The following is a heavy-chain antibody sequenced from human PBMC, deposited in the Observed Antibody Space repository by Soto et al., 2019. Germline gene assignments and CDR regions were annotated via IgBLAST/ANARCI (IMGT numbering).Heavy chain of an antibody. V-gene: IGHV5-51*01. D-gene: IGHD6-19*01. CDR3: ARGGIAVAVDLDY. Sequence: ESLKICCKGSGDSFTRYWIGWVRQVPGKGLEWMGIIYPGDSDTRYSPSFQGQVTISADKSISTAYLQWSSLRASDTAMYYCARGGIAVAVDLDYWGQGTLVTVSS. CDR2: IYPGDSDT. J-gene: IGHJ4*02. CDR1: GDSFTRYW.